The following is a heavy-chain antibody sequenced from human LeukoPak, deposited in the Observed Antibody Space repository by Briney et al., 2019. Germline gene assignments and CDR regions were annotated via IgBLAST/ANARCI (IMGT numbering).Heavy chain of an antibody. CDR1: GYTFTSYG. D-gene: IGHD3-16*01. CDR3: ARDRAQVITFGGVPSDY. Sequence: GASVKVSCKASGYTFTSYGISWVRQAPGQGLEWMGWISAYNGNTNYAQKLQGRVTMTTDTSTSTAYMELRSLRSDDTAVYYCARDRAQVITFGGVPSDYWGQGTLVTVSS. J-gene: IGHJ4*02. V-gene: IGHV1-18*01. CDR2: ISAYNGNT.